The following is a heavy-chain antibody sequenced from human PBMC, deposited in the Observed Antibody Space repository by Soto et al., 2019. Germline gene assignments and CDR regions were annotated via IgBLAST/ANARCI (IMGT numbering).Heavy chain of an antibody. Sequence: QPGGALRVSCSASGVSVSSSYMTWVRQAPGKGLEWVSVIYSGGLTFYADSVKGRFAISRDNSKNTLYLQMNSLRPDDTAVYFCARGLGFCSGGSCYDDWGQGTLVNVYS. J-gene: IGHJ4*02. CDR3: ARGLGFCSGGSCYDD. CDR2: IYSGGLT. D-gene: IGHD2-15*01. CDR1: GVSVSSSY. V-gene: IGHV3-53*01.